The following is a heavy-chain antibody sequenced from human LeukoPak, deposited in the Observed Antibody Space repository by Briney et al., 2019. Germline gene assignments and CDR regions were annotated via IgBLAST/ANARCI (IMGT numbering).Heavy chain of an antibody. J-gene: IGHJ4*02. V-gene: IGHV3-15*01. CDR1: GYSISSGYY. D-gene: IGHD3-9*01. CDR3: TIGRFDWSMD. CDR2: IRSKTDGGTT. Sequence: ETLSLTCTVSGYSISSGYYWGWIRQPPGKGLEWVGRIRSKTDGGTTDYAAPVKGRFTILRDDSKNTLYLQMNSLKTEDTAVYYCTIGRFDWSMDWGQGTLVTVSS.